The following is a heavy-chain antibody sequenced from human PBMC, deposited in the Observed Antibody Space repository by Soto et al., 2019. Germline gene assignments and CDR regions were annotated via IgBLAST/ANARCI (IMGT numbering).Heavy chain of an antibody. CDR2: ISYDGSNK. V-gene: IGHV3-30-3*01. D-gene: IGHD5-18*01. J-gene: IGHJ6*02. CDR3: ARPSTAMAYYYYYYAMDV. CDR1: GFTFSSYA. Sequence: QVQLVESGGGVVQPGRSLRLSCAASGFTFSSYAMHWVRQAPGKGLECVAVISYDGSNKYYADSVKGRFTISRDNSKNTLYLQMNSLRAEDTAVYYCARPSTAMAYYYYYYAMDVWGQGTTVSVSS.